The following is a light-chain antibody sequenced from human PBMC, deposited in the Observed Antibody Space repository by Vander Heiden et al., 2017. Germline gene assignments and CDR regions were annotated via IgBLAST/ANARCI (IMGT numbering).Light chain of an antibody. Sequence: EIRMTQSPAPLSVSPGERAPHPCSVRPRGSSYLAWYQHRPGQAPRLIIHGASTRATGIPARFSGSGSGTEFTVTISSLQSEDFAVYYCQQYNNWPRTFGQGTKLEIK. CDR2: GAS. CDR3: QQYNNWPRT. J-gene: IGKJ2*01. CDR1: PRGSSY. V-gene: IGKV3-15*01.